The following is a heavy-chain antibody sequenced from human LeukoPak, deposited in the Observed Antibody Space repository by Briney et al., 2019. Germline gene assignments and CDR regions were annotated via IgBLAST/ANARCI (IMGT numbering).Heavy chain of an antibody. CDR3: ANIPNSFGPDY. CDR2: IPRDGSYE. Sequence: GGSLRLSCAASGFIVSSNYMSWVRQAPGRGLEWVAFIPRDGSYEKYADSGKGRFAISRDNSKSTLYLHMNSLRAEDTAVYYCANIPNSFGPDYWGQGSLVTVSS. D-gene: IGHD3-16*01. CDR1: GFIVSSNY. J-gene: IGHJ4*02. V-gene: IGHV3-30*02.